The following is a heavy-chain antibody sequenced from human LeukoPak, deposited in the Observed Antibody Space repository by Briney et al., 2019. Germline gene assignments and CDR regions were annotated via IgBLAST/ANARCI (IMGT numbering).Heavy chain of an antibody. Sequence: GASVKVSCKASGYTFTNHYMYWVRQAPGQGLEWMGIINPSGGSTTYAEKFQGRVTMTRDKSTSTVYMELSSLRSEDTAVYYCARVGYGGYGVLDYWGQGTLVTVSS. J-gene: IGHJ4*02. D-gene: IGHD5-12*01. CDR2: INPSGGST. CDR1: GYTFTNHY. CDR3: ARVGYGGYGVLDY. V-gene: IGHV1-46*01.